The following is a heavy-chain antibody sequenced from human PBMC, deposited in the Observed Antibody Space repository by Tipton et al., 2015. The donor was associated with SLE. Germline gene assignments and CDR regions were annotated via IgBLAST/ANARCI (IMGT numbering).Heavy chain of an antibody. CDR2: ISSSSSTI. CDR3: ARDLTGGYSYYFDY. V-gene: IGHV3-48*01. J-gene: IGHJ4*02. CDR1: GFTFSSYS. Sequence: SLRLSCAASGFTFSSYSMNWARQAPGKGLEWVSYISSSSSTIYYADSVKGRFTISRDNAKNSLYLQMNSLRAEDTAVYYCARDLTGGYSYYFDYWGQGTLVTVSS. D-gene: IGHD5-18*01.